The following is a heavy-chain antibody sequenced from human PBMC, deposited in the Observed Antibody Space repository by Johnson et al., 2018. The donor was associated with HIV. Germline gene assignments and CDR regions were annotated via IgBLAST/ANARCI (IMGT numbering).Heavy chain of an antibody. D-gene: IGHD2-2*01. V-gene: IGHV3-11*04. Sequence: QVQLVESGGGLVKAGGSLRLSCAASGFIFNDYYMSWIRQAPGKGLELLSYISTSGGTLYYADSVKDRFTIFRDNAKSSLYLQMNSLRAEDTAVYYCARGDIGVVPAATRAQDAFDSWGQGTMVTVAS. CDR2: ISTSGGTL. CDR1: GFIFNDYY. J-gene: IGHJ3*02. CDR3: ARGDIGVVPAATRAQDAFDS.